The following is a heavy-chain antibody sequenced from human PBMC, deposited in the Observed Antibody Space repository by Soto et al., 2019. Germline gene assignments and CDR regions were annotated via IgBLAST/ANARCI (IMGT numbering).Heavy chain of an antibody. CDR1: GFTFDDHT. Sequence: AGGSLRLSCAGSGFTFDDHTMHWVRQVAGKGLEWVSLITWDGESSFYADSVKGRFTISRDNNKRSLFLQMNSLRIEDTALYYCAKEKNRIFDFWGQGTLVTVSS. CDR3: AKEKNRIFDF. V-gene: IGHV3-43*01. CDR2: ITWDGESS. J-gene: IGHJ4*02.